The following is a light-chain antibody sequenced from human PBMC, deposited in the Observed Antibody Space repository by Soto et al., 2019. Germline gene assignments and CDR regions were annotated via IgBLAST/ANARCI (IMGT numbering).Light chain of an antibody. J-gene: IGKJ2*01. CDR1: QSISNY. CDR2: DAP. Sequence: IQISQSPSSLSASLGERVTITCRASQSISNYLNWYQQKPGKAPNLLIYDAPSLQSGVPSRFSGSGSGTDFTLTISSLKPEDFATYYCQQNYSTPPGTFGQGTKVDIK. CDR3: QQNYSTPPGT. V-gene: IGKV1-39*01.